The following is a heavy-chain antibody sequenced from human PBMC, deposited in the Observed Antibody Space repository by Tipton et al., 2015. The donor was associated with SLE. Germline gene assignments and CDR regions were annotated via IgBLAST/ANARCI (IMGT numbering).Heavy chain of an antibody. J-gene: IGHJ3*02. CDR2: INHSGST. V-gene: IGHV4-34*01. CDR1: GGSFSGYY. CDR3: ARGRKNMTPKRDAFDI. Sequence: TLSLTCAVYGGSFSGYYWSWIRQPPGKGLEWIGEINHSGSTNYNPSLKSRVTISVDTSKNQFSLKLSSVTAACSAVYYCARGRKNMTPKRDAFDIWGQGTMVPVSS.